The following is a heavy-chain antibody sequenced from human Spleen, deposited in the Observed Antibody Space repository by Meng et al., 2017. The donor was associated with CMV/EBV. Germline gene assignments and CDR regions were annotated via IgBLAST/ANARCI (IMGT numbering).Heavy chain of an antibody. Sequence: GESLKISCAASGFSFSNYGMHWVRQAPGKGLEWVTFIRFDGSHKYYADSVMGRFTISRDNSKNTLYLEMSSLRTEDAAVYYCAKDWRWQSPIYGMNVWGQGTTVTVSS. J-gene: IGHJ6*02. CDR2: IRFDGSHK. V-gene: IGHV3-30*02. D-gene: IGHD4-23*01. CDR1: GFSFSNYG. CDR3: AKDWRWQSPIYGMNV.